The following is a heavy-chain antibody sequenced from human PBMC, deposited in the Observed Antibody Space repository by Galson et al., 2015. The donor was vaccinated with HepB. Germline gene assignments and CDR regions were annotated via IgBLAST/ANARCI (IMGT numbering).Heavy chain of an antibody. CDR1: GFTFSSYS. CDR2: ISSSSSYI. V-gene: IGHV3-21*01. Sequence: SLRLSCAASGFTFSSYSMNWVRQAPGKGLEWVSSISSSSSYIYYADSVKGRFTISRDNAKNSLYLQMNSLRAEDTAVYYCARDQGSIQVVLPWFDPWGQGTPVTVSS. J-gene: IGHJ5*02. CDR3: ARDQGSIQVVLPWFDP. D-gene: IGHD1-1*01.